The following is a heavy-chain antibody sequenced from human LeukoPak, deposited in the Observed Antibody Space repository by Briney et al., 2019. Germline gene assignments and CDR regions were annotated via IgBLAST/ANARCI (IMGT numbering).Heavy chain of an antibody. CDR3: ARDLSERYSTDY. J-gene: IGHJ4*02. CDR1: GFTFSNYA. V-gene: IGHV3-30-3*01. CDR2: ISYDGIIK. Sequence: GRSLRLSCAVSGFTFSNYAIPWVRQAPGKGLEWVAFISYDGIIKYYADSVKGRFTISRDNSQNTLDLQMNSLRAGDTAVYYCARDLSERYSTDYWGQGTLVTVSS. D-gene: IGHD1-26*01.